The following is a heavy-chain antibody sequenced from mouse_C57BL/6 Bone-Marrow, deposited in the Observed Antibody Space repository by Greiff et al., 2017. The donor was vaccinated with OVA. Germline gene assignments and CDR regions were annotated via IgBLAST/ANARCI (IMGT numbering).Heavy chain of an antibody. J-gene: IGHJ2*01. CDR3: TSAYYYGSSPYYFDY. D-gene: IGHD1-1*01. Sequence: EVQGVESGTVLARPGASVKMSCKTSGYTFTSYWMHWVKQRPGQGLEWIGAIYPGNSDTSYNQKFKGKAKLTAVTSASTAYMELSSLTNEDSAVYYCTSAYYYGSSPYYFDYWGQGTTLTVSS. CDR1: GYTFTSYW. V-gene: IGHV1-5*01. CDR2: IYPGNSDT.